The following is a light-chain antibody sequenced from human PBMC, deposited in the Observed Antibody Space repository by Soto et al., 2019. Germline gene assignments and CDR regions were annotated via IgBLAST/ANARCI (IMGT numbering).Light chain of an antibody. V-gene: IGKV3-20*01. J-gene: IGKJ1*01. Sequence: ETVLTQSPGTLSLSPGERATLSCRASQSVSNNYLAWYQQKPGKAPMLLIYGASNRATGITDRFSGSGSGTDSTLTITRPEPEDFAVYYCQQYGSSGTFGQGNKVDI. CDR2: GAS. CDR3: QQYGSSGT. CDR1: QSVSNNY.